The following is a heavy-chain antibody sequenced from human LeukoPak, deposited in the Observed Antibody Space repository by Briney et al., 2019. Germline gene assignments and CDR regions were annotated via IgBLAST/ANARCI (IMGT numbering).Heavy chain of an antibody. CDR2: ISSSSSYI. J-gene: IGHJ4*02. V-gene: IGHV3-21*01. Sequence: GGSLRLSCAASGFPFSTYAMSWVRQAPGKGLEWVSSISSSSSYIYYADSVKGRFTISRDNAKNSLYLQMNSLRAEDTAVYYCASHDYGDLRGYWGQGTLVTVSS. D-gene: IGHD4-17*01. CDR1: GFPFSTYA. CDR3: ASHDYGDLRGY.